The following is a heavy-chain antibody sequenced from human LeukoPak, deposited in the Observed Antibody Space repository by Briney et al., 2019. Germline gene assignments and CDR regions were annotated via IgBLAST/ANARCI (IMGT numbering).Heavy chain of an antibody. J-gene: IGHJ4*02. D-gene: IGHD1-26*01. V-gene: IGHV1-46*01. CDR2: INPSGGST. Sequence: ASVKVSCKASGYTFTSYYMHWVRQAPGQGLEWMGIINPSGGSTSYAQKFQGRVTMTRDTSTSTVYMELSSLRSEDTAVYYCATEPIRTTPQIVGATSFDYWGQGTLVTVSS. CDR1: GYTFTSYY. CDR3: ATEPIRTTPQIVGATSFDY.